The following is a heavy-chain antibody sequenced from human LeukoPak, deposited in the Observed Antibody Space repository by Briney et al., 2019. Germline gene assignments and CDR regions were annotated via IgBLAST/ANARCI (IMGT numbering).Heavy chain of an antibody. CDR2: IYSGGST. Sequence: PGGSLRLSCAASGFTVSSNYMSWVRQAPGKGLEWVSVIYSGGSTYYADSVKGRFTISRDNSKNTLYLQMNSLRAEDTAVYYCARDGCGYYYNWFDPWGQGTLVTVSS. D-gene: IGHD3-22*01. V-gene: IGHV3-53*01. CDR3: ARDGCGYYYNWFDP. J-gene: IGHJ5*02. CDR1: GFTVSSNY.